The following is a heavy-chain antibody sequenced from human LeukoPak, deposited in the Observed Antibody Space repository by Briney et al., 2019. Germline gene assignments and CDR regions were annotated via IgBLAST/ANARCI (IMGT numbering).Heavy chain of an antibody. CDR3: TRRITVAGIFDY. D-gene: IGHD6-19*01. CDR1: GGSISSGGYY. J-gene: IGHJ4*02. V-gene: IGHV4-31*03. CDR2: IYDSGST. Sequence: SETLSLTCTVSGGSISSGGYYWSWLRQYPGKGLEWIGYIYDSGSTYYNPSLKSRVTISVDTSKNQFSLKLSSVTAADTAVYYCTRRITVAGIFDYWGQGTLVTVSS.